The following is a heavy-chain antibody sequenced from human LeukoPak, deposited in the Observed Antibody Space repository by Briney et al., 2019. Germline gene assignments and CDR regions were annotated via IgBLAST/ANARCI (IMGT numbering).Heavy chain of an antibody. V-gene: IGHV1-69*04. CDR1: GGTFSSYA. Sequence: ASVKVSCKASGGTFSSYAISWVRQAPGQGLEWMGRIIPILGIANYAQKFQGRVTITADKSTSTAYMELSSLRSEDTAVYYCARARNWNWVDYWGQGTLVTVSS. CDR3: ARARNWNWVDY. CDR2: IIPILGIA. D-gene: IGHD1-7*01. J-gene: IGHJ4*02.